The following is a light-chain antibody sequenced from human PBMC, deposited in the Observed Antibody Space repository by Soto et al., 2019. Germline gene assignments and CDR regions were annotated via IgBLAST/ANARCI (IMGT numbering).Light chain of an antibody. V-gene: IGKV1-5*01. Sequence: DIQMTQSPSTLSASVGNRVTITCRASQSISTWLAWYQQKPGKAPKLLIYDASSLESGVPSRFSGSGFGTEFTLTISSLQPDDFATYYCQQYHSYRTFGQGTKVEIK. CDR1: QSISTW. CDR2: DAS. J-gene: IGKJ1*01. CDR3: QQYHSYRT.